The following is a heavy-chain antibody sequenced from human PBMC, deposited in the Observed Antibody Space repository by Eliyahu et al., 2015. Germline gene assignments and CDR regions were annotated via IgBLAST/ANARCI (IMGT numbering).Heavy chain of an antibody. CDR2: INHSGST. Sequence: QVQLQQWGAGLLTPSETLSLTCAVYXGSFSGYYWXWXRQPPGKGLEWIGEINHSGSTNYNPXLKSRVTISVDTSKNQFSLKLSSVTAADTAVYYCARVRHGEKGIVWYGWFDPWGQGTLVTVSS. J-gene: IGHJ5*02. V-gene: IGHV4-34*01. D-gene: IGHD3-10*01. CDR3: ARVRHGEKGIVWYGWFDP. CDR1: XGSFSGYY.